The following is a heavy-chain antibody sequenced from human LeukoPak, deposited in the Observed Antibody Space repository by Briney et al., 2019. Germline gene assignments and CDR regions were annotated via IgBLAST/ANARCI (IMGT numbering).Heavy chain of an antibody. D-gene: IGHD2-21*01. CDR1: GGSFSGYY. CDR3: ARGLGLGPAHIDY. Sequence: ASETLSLTCAVYGGSFSGYYWSWIRQPPGKGLEWIGEINHSGSTNYNPSLKSRVTISVDTSKNQFSLKLSSVTAADTAVYYCARGLGLGPAHIDYWGQRTLVTVSS. CDR2: INHSGST. V-gene: IGHV4-34*01. J-gene: IGHJ4*02.